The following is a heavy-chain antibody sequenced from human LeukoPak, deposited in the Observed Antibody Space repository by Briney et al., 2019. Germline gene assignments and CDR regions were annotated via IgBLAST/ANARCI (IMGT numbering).Heavy chain of an antibody. D-gene: IGHD3-3*01. V-gene: IGHV3-53*05. J-gene: IGHJ6*03. CDR3: ARKMYYDFWSGYKTMDV. Sequence: PGGSLRLSCAASGFTVSSNYMSWVRQAPGKGLEWVSVIHSDGSTFYADSVKGRFTISRDNSKNTLYLQMNSLRAEDTAVYYCARKMYYDFWSGYKTMDVWGKGTSVTVSS. CDR1: GFTVSSNY. CDR2: IHSDGST.